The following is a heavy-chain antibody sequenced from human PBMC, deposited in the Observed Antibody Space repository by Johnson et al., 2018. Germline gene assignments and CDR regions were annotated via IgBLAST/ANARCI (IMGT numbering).Heavy chain of an antibody. J-gene: IGHJ6*03. CDR1: GFTFSSYA. CDR2: ISYDGSNK. D-gene: IGHD4-17*01. Sequence: QLVQSGGGVVQPGRSLRLSCAASGFTFSSYAMHWVRQAPGKGLEWVAVISYDGSNKYYADSVKGRFTISRDNSKNTLYLQMNSLRAEDTAVYYCARDFTTVYYYYYYMDVWGKGTTVTVSS. CDR3: ARDFTTVYYYYYYMDV. V-gene: IGHV3-30-3*01.